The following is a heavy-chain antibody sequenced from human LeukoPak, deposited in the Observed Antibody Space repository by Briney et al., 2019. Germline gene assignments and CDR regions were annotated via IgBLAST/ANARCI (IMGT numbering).Heavy chain of an antibody. V-gene: IGHV4-39*01. J-gene: IGHJ5*02. CDR2: IYYSGST. D-gene: IGHD6-19*01. CDR1: GFSLSTSGMC. Sequence: ESGPALVKPTQTLTLTCTFSGFSLSTSGMCVSWIRQPPGKGLEWIGSIYYSGSTYYNPSLKSRVTISVDTSKNQFSLKLSSVTAADTAVYYCADGSVLYSSGWSPWGQGTLVTVSS. CDR3: ADGSVLYSSGWSP.